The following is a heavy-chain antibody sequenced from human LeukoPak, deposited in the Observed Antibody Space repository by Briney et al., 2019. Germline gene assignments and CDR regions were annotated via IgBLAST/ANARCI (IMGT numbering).Heavy chain of an antibody. D-gene: IGHD3-9*01. J-gene: IGHJ4*02. Sequence: GASLKISCKGSGYSFTSYWIGWVRQMPGKGLEWMGIIYPGDSDTRYSPSFQGQVTISADKSIGTAYLQWSSLKASDTAMYYCARALANYDILTGYYIWGQGTLVTVSS. CDR2: IYPGDSDT. CDR1: GYSFTSYW. CDR3: ARALANYDILTGYYI. V-gene: IGHV5-51*01.